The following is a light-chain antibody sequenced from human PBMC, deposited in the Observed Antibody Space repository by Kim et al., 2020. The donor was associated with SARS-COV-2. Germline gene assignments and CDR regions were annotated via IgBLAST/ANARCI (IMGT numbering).Light chain of an antibody. Sequence: SPGERATLSCRASQSVSSKLAWYQQKPGQAPRLLIYGTSTRATGIPARFSGSGSGTEFTLTISSLQSEDFAIYYCQQYNTWPPITFGQGTRLEIK. CDR3: QQYNTWPPIT. CDR2: GTS. CDR1: QSVSSK. J-gene: IGKJ5*01. V-gene: IGKV3-15*01.